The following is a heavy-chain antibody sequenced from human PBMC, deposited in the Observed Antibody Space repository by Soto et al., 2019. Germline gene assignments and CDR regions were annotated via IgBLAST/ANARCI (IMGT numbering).Heavy chain of an antibody. D-gene: IGHD3-10*01. V-gene: IGHV4-34*01. Sequence: SETLSLTCAVYGGSFSGYYWSWIRQPPGKGLEWIGEINHSGSTNYNPSLKSRVTISVDTSKNQFSLKLSSVTAADTAVYYCARGRYYGSGSYHYWGQGTLVTV. CDR2: INHSGST. J-gene: IGHJ4*02. CDR1: GGSFSGYY. CDR3: ARGRYYGSGSYHY.